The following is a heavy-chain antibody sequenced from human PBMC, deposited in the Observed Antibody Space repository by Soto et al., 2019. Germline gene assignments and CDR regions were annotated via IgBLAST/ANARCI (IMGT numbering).Heavy chain of an antibody. CDR3: ARSITIFGVVIEAFDY. D-gene: IGHD3-3*01. J-gene: IGHJ4*02. Sequence: GASVKVSCKASGYTFTSYDINWVRQATGQGLEWMGWMNPNSGNTGYAQKFQGRVTMTRNTSISTAYMELSSLRSEDTAVYYCARSITIFGVVIEAFDYRGQGTLVTVSS. CDR2: MNPNSGNT. CDR1: GYTFTSYD. V-gene: IGHV1-8*01.